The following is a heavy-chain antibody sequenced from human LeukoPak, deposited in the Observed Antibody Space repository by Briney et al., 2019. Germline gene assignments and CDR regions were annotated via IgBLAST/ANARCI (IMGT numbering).Heavy chain of an antibody. CDR3: ARSIMYGDHGEDI. V-gene: IGHV3-48*04. Sequence: GGSLRLSCEASGFTFNSYSFNWVRQAPGKGLEWISYINSVGGTTFYADSVKGRFTISRDNAMNTLYLQMDSLRAEDAAIYYCARSIMYGDHGEDIWGQGTVVAVSS. J-gene: IGHJ3*02. D-gene: IGHD4-17*01. CDR2: INSVGGTT. CDR1: GFTFNSYS.